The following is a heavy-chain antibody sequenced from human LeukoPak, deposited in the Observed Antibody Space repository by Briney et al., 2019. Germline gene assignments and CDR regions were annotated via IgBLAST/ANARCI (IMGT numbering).Heavy chain of an antibody. Sequence: SGGSLRLSCAASGFTFSDYYMSWIRQAPGKGLEWVSYISSSGSTIYYADSVKGRFTISRDNAKNSLYLQMNSLRAEDTAVYYCARSDNYDSSYDYWGQGTLVIVSS. J-gene: IGHJ4*02. D-gene: IGHD3-22*01. CDR2: ISSSGSTI. CDR3: ARSDNYDSSYDY. V-gene: IGHV3-11*01. CDR1: GFTFSDYY.